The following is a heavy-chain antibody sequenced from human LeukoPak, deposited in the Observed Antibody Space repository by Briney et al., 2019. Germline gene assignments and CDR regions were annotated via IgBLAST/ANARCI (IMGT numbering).Heavy chain of an antibody. D-gene: IGHD6-19*01. Sequence: GGSLRLSCAASGFTFRSYDMHWVRQVTGKGLEWVSAVGISGDTYYAGSVKGRFTISREDAKNSLYLQMNSLTAGDTAVYYCVRGGIQVSGIDEIDYWGQGTLVTVSS. CDR3: VRGGIQVSGIDEIDY. V-gene: IGHV3-13*01. CDR1: GFTFRSYD. CDR2: VGISGDT. J-gene: IGHJ4*02.